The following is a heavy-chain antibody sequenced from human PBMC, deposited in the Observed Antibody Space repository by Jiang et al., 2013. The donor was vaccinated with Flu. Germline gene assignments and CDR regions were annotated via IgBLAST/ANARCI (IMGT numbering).Heavy chain of an antibody. D-gene: IGHD3-10*01. J-gene: IGHJ4*02. CDR1: FTSYG. CDR2: ISAYNGNT. V-gene: IGHV1-18*01. CDR3: ARGGYYYGSGSYYKTPRYFDY. Sequence: FTSYGISWVRQAPGQGLEWMGWISAYNGNTNYAQKLQGRVTMTTDTSTSTAYMELRSLRSDDTAVYYCARGGYYYGSGSYYKTPRYFDYWGQGTLVTVSS.